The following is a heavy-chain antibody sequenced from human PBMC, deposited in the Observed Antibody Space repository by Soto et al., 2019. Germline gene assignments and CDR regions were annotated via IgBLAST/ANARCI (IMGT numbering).Heavy chain of an antibody. D-gene: IGHD2-15*01. CDR1: GGTFSSYA. CDR2: IIPIFGTA. CDR3: ARAFQYCSGGSCYSADTMNPPHYYYYYGMDV. Sequence: ASVKVSCKDSGGTFSSYAISWVRQAPGQGLEWMGGIIPIFGTANYAQKFQGRVTITADESTSTAYMELSSLGSEDTAVYYCARAFQYCSGGSCYSADTMNPPHYYYYYGMDVWGQGTTVTVSS. J-gene: IGHJ6*02. V-gene: IGHV1-69*13.